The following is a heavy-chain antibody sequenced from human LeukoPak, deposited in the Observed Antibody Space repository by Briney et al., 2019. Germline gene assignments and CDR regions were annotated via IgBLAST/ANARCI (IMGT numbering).Heavy chain of an antibody. V-gene: IGHV4-59*08. Sequence: PSETLSLTCSVLGGSISRYYWSWVREPPGKEPDWIGYIYSSGATDSKPALKSRVTISVDTSKNQFSLKLSTVTAADTAVYYCVRHESGWRGAFDMWGQGTMVTVSS. D-gene: IGHD2-15*01. CDR2: IYSSGAT. J-gene: IGHJ3*02. CDR3: VRHESGWRGAFDM. CDR1: GGSISRYY.